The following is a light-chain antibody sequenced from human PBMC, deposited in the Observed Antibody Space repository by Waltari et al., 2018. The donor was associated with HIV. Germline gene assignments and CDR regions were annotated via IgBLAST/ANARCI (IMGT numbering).Light chain of an antibody. V-gene: IGLV1-47*01. J-gene: IGLJ2*01. Sequence: QSVLTQPPSASGTPGQRVTIPCSGSSSNIGSNSVYWYQQLPGTAPKLLIYRNNQRPSGVPDRFSGSKSGTSASLAISGLRSEDEADYYCAAWDDSLSGLVVFGGGTKLTVL. CDR2: RNN. CDR3: AAWDDSLSGLVV. CDR1: SSNIGSNS.